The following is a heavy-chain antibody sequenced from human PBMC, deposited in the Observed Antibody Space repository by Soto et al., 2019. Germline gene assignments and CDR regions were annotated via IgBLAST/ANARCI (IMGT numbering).Heavy chain of an antibody. J-gene: IGHJ5*02. Sequence: GESLKISCKVSGYNFDTSWIGWVRQMPGKGLEWMGIIFPADSDTRYSPSFQGQVTLSVDKSISTAFLQWSSLRASDTAIYYCARYPLIIDEINWFYPWGKGTQVTVS. CDR3: ARYPLIIDEINWFYP. CDR1: GYNFDTSW. V-gene: IGHV5-51*01. D-gene: IGHD3-9*01. CDR2: IFPADSDT.